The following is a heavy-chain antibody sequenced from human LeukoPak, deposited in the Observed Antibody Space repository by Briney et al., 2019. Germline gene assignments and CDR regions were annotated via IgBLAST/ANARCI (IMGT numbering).Heavy chain of an antibody. CDR1: GGSISSYY. CDR2: IYYSGST. V-gene: IGHV4-59*01. D-gene: IGHD3-9*01. CDR3: ARDKRGYDILTGSYSQGWFDP. Sequence: SETLSLTCTVSGGSISSYYWSWIRQPPGKGLEWIGYIYYSGSTNYNPSLKSRGTISVDTSKNQFSMRLSYVTAADTAVYNCARDKRGYDILTGSYSQGWFDPWGQGTLVTVSS. J-gene: IGHJ5*02.